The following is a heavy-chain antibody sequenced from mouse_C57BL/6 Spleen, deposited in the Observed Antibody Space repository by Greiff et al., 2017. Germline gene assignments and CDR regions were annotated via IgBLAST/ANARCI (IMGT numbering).Heavy chain of an antibody. J-gene: IGHJ2*01. CDR2: IDPSDSET. CDR3: ARGSNYGGGSDFDY. D-gene: IGHD2-5*01. Sequence: QVQLQQPGAELVRPGSSVKLSCKASGYTFTSYWMHWVKQRPIQGLEWIGNIDPSDSETHYNQKFKDKATLTLDKSSSTAYMQLSSLTSEDSAVYYCARGSNYGGGSDFDYWGQGTTLTVSS. CDR1: GYTFTSYW. V-gene: IGHV1-52*01.